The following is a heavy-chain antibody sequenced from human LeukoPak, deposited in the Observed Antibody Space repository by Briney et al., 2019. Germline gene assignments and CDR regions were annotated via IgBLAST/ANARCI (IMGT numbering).Heavy chain of an antibody. CDR1: GGSISSYY. J-gene: IGHJ6*03. CDR2: IYTSGST. D-gene: IGHD2-2*01. V-gene: IGHV4-4*07. CDR3: ARDIVVVPAVLRYYYYYMDV. Sequence: KPSETLSLTCTVSGGSISSYYWSWIRQPAGKGLEWIGRIYTSGSTNYNPSLKSRVTMSVDTSKNQFSLKLSSLTAADTAVYYCARDIVVVPAVLRYYYYYMDVWGKGTTVTVSS.